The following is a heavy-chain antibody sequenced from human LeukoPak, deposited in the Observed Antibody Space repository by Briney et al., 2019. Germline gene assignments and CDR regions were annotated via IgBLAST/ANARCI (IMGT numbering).Heavy chain of an antibody. Sequence: ASVKVSCKASGYTFTAYYMHWVRQAPGQGLEWMGWINPNSGGTNYAQNFQGRVTMTRDTSISTAYMELSRLTSGDTAVFYCARGGFYGDYAAAWGQGTLVTVSS. V-gene: IGHV1-2*02. D-gene: IGHD4-17*01. J-gene: IGHJ5*02. CDR3: ARGGFYGDYAAA. CDR1: GYTFTAYY. CDR2: INPNSGGT.